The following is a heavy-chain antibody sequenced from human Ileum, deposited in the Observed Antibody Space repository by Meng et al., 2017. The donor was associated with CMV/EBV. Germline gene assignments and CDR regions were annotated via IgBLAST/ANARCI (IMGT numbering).Heavy chain of an antibody. CDR2: INYSGST. V-gene: IGHV4-34*01. D-gene: IGHD6-13*01. CDR1: GGSFSGYY. J-gene: IGHJ6*02. Sequence: GSLRPSCPLYGGSFSGYYWSWIRQLPGKGLEWFGEINYSGSTNYNPSPKSRVTISIDTSKNQFSLKLSFVSAADTAVYNCARGRPALAAHPNYYGYYVMDVWGQGTTVTVSS. CDR3: ARGRPALAAHPNYYGYYVMDV.